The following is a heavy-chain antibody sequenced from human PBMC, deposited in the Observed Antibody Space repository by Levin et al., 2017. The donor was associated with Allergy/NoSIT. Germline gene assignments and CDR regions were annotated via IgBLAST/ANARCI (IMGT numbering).Heavy chain of an antibody. CDR3: ARDARRQLGNYFYYYMDV. CDR2: INPITGGT. D-gene: IGHD6-13*01. J-gene: IGHJ6*03. CDR1: GYTFTGYY. V-gene: IGHV1-2*02. Sequence: ASVKVSCKTSGYTFTGYYIHWVRQAPGQGLEWMGWINPITGGTNHAQKFQGRVTLTRDTSISTAYMELSGLRSDDTAVFYCARDARRQLGNYFYYYMDVWGKGTTVTVSS.